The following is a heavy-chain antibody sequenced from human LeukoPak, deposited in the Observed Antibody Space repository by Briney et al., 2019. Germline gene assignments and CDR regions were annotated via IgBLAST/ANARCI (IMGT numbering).Heavy chain of an antibody. Sequence: GESLKISCKGSGYSFTSYWISWVRQMPGKGLEWMGRIDPSDSYTNYSPSFQGHVTISADKSISTAYLQWSSLKASDTAMYYCARHKSSNIEVVGYFQHWGQGTLVTVSS. CDR2: IDPSDSYT. D-gene: IGHD2-2*01. CDR1: GYSFTSYW. V-gene: IGHV5-10-1*01. J-gene: IGHJ1*01. CDR3: ARHKSSNIEVVGYFQH.